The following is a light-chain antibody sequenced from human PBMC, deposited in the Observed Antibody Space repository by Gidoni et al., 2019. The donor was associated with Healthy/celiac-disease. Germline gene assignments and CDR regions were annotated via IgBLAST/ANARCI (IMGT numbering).Light chain of an antibody. Sequence: VMTHSPATLSVSPGERATLSCRASQSVSSNLAWYQQKPGQAPRLLIYGASTRATGIPARFSGSGSGTEFTLTISSLQSEDFAVYYCQQYNNWPPKRTFGQGTKVEIK. CDR2: GAS. J-gene: IGKJ1*01. V-gene: IGKV3-15*01. CDR3: QQYNNWPPKRT. CDR1: QSVSSN.